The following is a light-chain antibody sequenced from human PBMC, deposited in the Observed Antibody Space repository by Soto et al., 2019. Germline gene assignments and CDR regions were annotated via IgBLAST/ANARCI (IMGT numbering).Light chain of an antibody. J-gene: IGKJ1*01. CDR1: QSVTSTY. V-gene: IGKV3-20*01. Sequence: EIVLTQXPGTLSLSPGERATLSCRASQSVTSTYLAWYQQKPGQAPRLLIYGASNRATAIPDRFSGSGSATDSTLTITRLEPEEFAVYFCQHYGTSWTFGHGTKVEIK. CDR2: GAS. CDR3: QHYGTSWT.